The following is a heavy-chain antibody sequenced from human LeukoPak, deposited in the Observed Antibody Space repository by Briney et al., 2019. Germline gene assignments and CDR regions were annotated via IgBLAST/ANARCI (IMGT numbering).Heavy chain of an antibody. CDR3: AKESPIRSGRFDY. CDR2: SSASGGST. V-gene: IGHV3-23*01. D-gene: IGHD2-15*01. J-gene: IGHJ4*02. CDR1: AFSFSSYS. Sequence: GGSLRPSCPASAFSFSSYSMSWVRHAPRKWLGWVSGSSASGGSTYYEDAVKRRFTIARDNSKNAQYLQINSLRAEDTAVYYCAKESPIRSGRFDYWGQGTLVTVSS.